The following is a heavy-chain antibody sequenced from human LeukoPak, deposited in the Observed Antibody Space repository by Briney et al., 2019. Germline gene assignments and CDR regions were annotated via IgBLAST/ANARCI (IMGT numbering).Heavy chain of an antibody. J-gene: IGHJ4*02. CDR1: GFTFSSYG. D-gene: IGHD1-26*01. CDR3: VRGNSGSRTTPFDY. V-gene: IGHV3-33*01. CDR2: IWYDGSNK. Sequence: GGSLRLSCAASGFTFSSYGMHWVRQAPGKGLEWVAVIWYDGSNKYYADSVKGRFTISRDNSKNTLYLQMNSLRAEDTAVYYCVRGNSGSRTTPFDYWGQGTLVTVFS.